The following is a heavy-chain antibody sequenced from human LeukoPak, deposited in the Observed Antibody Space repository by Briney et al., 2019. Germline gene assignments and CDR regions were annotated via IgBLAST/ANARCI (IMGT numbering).Heavy chain of an antibody. V-gene: IGHV3-7*03. CDR1: GFTFSSYW. CDR3: ARDPDIAAAGSAFDI. Sequence: GGSLRLSCAASGFTFSSYWMSWVRQAPGKGLEWVANIKQDGSEKYYVDSVKGRFTISRDNAKNSLYLQMNSLGAEDTAVYYCARDPDIAAAGSAFDIWGQGTMVTVSS. D-gene: IGHD6-13*01. J-gene: IGHJ3*02. CDR2: IKQDGSEK.